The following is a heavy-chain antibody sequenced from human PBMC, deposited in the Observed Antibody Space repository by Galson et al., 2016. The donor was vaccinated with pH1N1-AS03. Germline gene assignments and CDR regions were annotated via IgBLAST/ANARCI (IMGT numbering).Heavy chain of an antibody. CDR2: INHDGSGT. J-gene: IGHJ5*02. D-gene: IGHD1-1*01. Sequence: SLRLSCAASGFTFSGDWMYWIRQAPGKGLVWVSRINHDGSGTSYADSVKGRFTVSRDNAKNTLYLHMNSLRVEDTAMYYCADGTVAWGQGTLVTVSS. CDR1: GFTFSGDW. CDR3: ADGTVA. V-gene: IGHV3-74*01.